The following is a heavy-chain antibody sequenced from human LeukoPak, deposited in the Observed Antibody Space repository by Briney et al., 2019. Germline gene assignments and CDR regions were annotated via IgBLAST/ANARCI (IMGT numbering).Heavy chain of an antibody. CDR1: GGSISSYY. V-gene: IGHV4-59*01. J-gene: IGHJ2*01. Sequence: KPSETLSLTCTVSGGSISSYYWSWIRQPPGKGLEWIGYIYYSGSTNYNPSLKSRVTISVDTSENQFSLKLSSVTAADTAVYYCARDIDSSGYSYWYFDLWGRGTLVTVSS. CDR3: ARDIDSSGYSYWYFDL. D-gene: IGHD3-22*01. CDR2: IYYSGST.